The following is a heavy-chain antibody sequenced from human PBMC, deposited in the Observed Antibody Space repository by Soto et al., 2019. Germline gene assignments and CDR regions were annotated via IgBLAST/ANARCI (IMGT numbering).Heavy chain of an antibody. Sequence: QVQLVESGGGVVQPGRSRSLSCVASEFTFSTYGRHWVRQPQGKGLEWVAMTWNDGSNKYYADSVKDRFTISRDNSKNTLYLQMNSLRDEDSAVYYCTTELNDMQAFDIWGRGTMVTVSS. CDR2: TWNDGSNK. D-gene: IGHD1-1*01. CDR1: EFTFSTYG. CDR3: TTELNDMQAFDI. V-gene: IGHV3-33*01. J-gene: IGHJ3*02.